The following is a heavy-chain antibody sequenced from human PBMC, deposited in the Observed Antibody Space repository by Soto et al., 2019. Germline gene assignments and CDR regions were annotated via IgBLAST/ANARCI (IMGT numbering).Heavy chain of an antibody. CDR2: ISNSGRS. D-gene: IGHD4-17*01. CDR1: GGSVTSDEDY. J-gene: IGHJ4*02. Sequence: ETLSLTGTVSGGSVTSDEDYWSWSRQSPGKGLEWIGYISNSGRSNYNPSLKGRLTISLDMSSNQFSLQLTSVTAADTALYYCARVSNEYGGNGAFAYWGLGTLVTVSS. CDR3: ARVSNEYGGNGAFAY. V-gene: IGHV4-61*08.